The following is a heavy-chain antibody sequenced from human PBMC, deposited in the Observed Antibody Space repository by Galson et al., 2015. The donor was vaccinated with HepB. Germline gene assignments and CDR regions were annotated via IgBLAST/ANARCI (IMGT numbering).Heavy chain of an antibody. CDR2: ISWNSGSI. Sequence: SLRLSCAASGFTFDDYAMHWVRQAPGKGLEWVSGISWNSGSIGYADSVKGRFTISRDNAKNSLYLQMNSLRAEGTALYYCAKGEWELLTYGMDVWGQGTTVTVSS. J-gene: IGHJ6*02. CDR1: GFTFDDYA. CDR3: AKGEWELLTYGMDV. V-gene: IGHV3-9*01. D-gene: IGHD1-26*01.